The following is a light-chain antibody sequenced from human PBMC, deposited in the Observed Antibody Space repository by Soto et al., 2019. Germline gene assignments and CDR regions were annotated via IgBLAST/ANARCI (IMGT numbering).Light chain of an antibody. J-gene: IGKJ5*01. CDR2: DAS. CDR3: QQRSNWPLT. Sequence: EIVLTQSPATLSLSPGDKATLSCWASQSVSSYLAWYQQKPGQAPRLLIYDASDRVTGVPDRFSGSGSETDFTLTISSLETEDFAVYYCQQRSNWPLTFGQGTRLEIK. V-gene: IGKV3-11*01. CDR1: QSVSSY.